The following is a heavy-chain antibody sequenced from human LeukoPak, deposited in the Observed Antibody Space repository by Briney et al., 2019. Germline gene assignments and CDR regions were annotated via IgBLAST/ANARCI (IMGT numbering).Heavy chain of an antibody. CDR2: IYPGDSDT. CDR3: ASRGQQLGNGAFDI. J-gene: IGHJ3*02. V-gene: IGHV5-51*01. D-gene: IGHD6-13*01. Sequence: GESLKISCRASGYSFTNYWIGWVRQMPGKGLEWMGIIYPGDSDTRYSPSFQGQVTISADKSISTAYLQWSSLKASDTAMYYCASRGQQLGNGAFDIWGQGTMVTVSS. CDR1: GYSFTNYW.